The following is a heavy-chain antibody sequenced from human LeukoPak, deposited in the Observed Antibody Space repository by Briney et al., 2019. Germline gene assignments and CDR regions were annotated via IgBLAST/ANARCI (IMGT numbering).Heavy chain of an antibody. D-gene: IGHD3-16*01. Sequence: GGSLRLSCAASGFTFSSYAMSWVRQAPGKGLEWVSAISGSGGSTYYADSVKGRFTISRDNSKNTLYLQMNSLRAEDTAVYYCAKDDGGYYYYGMDVWGQGTTVTVSS. CDR2: ISGSGGST. CDR1: GFTFSSYA. CDR3: AKDDGGYYYYGMDV. V-gene: IGHV3-23*01. J-gene: IGHJ6*02.